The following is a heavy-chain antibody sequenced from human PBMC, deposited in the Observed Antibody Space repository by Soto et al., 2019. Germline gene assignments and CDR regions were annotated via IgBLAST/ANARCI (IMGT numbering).Heavy chain of an antibody. CDR1: GFTFSSYE. CDR3: ARVGGCCTYQLLCRGMDV. J-gene: IGHJ6*04. D-gene: IGHD2-2*01. CDR2: ISSIGSTI. V-gene: IGHV3-48*03. Sequence: RRLSCAASGFTFSSYEMNCVRQAPGKGLAGVSYISSIGSTIYYADSVKGRFTISRDNAKNSLYLQMNSLRAEDTAVYYCARVGGCCTYQLLCRGMDVWGKGTTVTVSS.